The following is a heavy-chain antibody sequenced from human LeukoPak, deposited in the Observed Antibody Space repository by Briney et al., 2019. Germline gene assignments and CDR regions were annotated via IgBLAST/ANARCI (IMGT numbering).Heavy chain of an antibody. Sequence: PGRSLRLSCAASGFTFDDYAMHWVRQAPGKGLEWVSGISWNSGSIGYADSVKGRFTISRDNAKNSLYLQMNNLKTEDTAVYYCTTGDESSAYRYLDYWGQGTLVTVSS. V-gene: IGHV3-9*01. CDR3: TTGDESSAYRYLDY. D-gene: IGHD3-22*01. J-gene: IGHJ4*02. CDR2: ISWNSGSI. CDR1: GFTFDDYA.